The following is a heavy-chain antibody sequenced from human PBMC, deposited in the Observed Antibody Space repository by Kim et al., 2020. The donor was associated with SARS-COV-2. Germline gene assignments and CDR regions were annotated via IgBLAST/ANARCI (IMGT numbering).Heavy chain of an antibody. V-gene: IGHV3-9*01. D-gene: IGHD6-19*01. CDR3: AKDIGGIAVAGTSYYFDY. J-gene: IGHJ4*02. Sequence: VKGRFTISRDNAKNSLYLQMNSLRAEDTALYYCAKDIGGIAVAGTSYYFDYWGQGTLVTVSS.